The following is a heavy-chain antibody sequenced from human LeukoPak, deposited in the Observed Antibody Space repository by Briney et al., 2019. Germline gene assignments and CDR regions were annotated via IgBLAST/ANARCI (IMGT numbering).Heavy chain of an antibody. Sequence: SETLSLTCTVSGASISGYYWSWIRQPPGKGLEWIGYISHSGNTNSNPSLKSRVTISVDASKNQFSLKLSSVTAADTAVYYCASGGKYSSSPWGFDYWGQGTLVTVFS. CDR1: GASISGYY. J-gene: IGHJ4*02. CDR2: ISHSGNT. V-gene: IGHV4-59*01. D-gene: IGHD6-6*01. CDR3: ASGGKYSSSPWGFDY.